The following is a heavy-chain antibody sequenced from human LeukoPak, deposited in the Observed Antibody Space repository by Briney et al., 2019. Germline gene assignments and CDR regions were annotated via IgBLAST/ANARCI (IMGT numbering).Heavy chain of an antibody. CDR2: IYHSGST. CDR3: ARVDFYYDSSAYFYGWLDP. J-gene: IGHJ5*02. D-gene: IGHD3-22*01. CDR1: GGSISSDNW. Sequence: SETLSLTCAVSGGSISSDNWWSWVRRPPGKGLEWIGEIYHSGSTNYNPSLKSRVTISVDKSKNQFSLKLSSVTAADTAVYFCARVDFYYDSSAYFYGWLDPWGQGTLVTVSS. V-gene: IGHV4-4*02.